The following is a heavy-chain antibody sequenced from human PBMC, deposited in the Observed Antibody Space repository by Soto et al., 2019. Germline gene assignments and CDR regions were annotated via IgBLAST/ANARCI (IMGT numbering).Heavy chain of an antibody. CDR1: GGSIRTSY. V-gene: IGHV4-59*01. CDR3: ARDAFDI. CDR2: TYNSGST. J-gene: IGHJ3*02. Sequence: SETLSLTCTVSGGSIRTSYWSWIRQPPGKGLEWIGYTYNSGSTNYNPSLKSRVTISVDTSKNQFSLHLSSVTAADTAVYYCARDAFDIWGQGTMVTVSS.